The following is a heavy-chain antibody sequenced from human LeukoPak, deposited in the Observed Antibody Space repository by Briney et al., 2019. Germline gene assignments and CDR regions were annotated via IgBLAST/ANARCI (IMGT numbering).Heavy chain of an antibody. CDR1: GFTVSSNY. Sequence: GGSLRLSCAASGFTVSSNYMRWVGQAAGKGLEGVGVIYSGCSTYYADSVLGGVTIPRDNSKNQLYLQTNSQRAEVTAVYYCVRVGDLSGWLFDHWGQGTLGTVPS. D-gene: IGHD6-25*01. J-gene: IGHJ4*02. V-gene: IGHV3-53*01. CDR3: VRVGDLSGWLFDH. CDR2: IYSGCST.